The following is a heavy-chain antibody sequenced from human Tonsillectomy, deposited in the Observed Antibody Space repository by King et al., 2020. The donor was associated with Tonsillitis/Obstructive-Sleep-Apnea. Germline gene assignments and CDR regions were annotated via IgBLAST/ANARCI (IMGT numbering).Heavy chain of an antibody. D-gene: IGHD1-26*01. CDR1: GFIFSSYW. V-gene: IGHV3-74*01. J-gene: IGHJ4*02. CDR3: ARGGTYYSVPLDY. CDR2: IKGGGIET. Sequence: VQLVESGGGLVQPGGSLRLSCAASGFIFSSYWMHWVRQAPGKGLVWGSRIKGGGIETTSRDSLKGRFTISRDNAKNTLFLQMDNLSAEDTAVYYCARGGTYYSVPLDYWGQGTLVTVSS.